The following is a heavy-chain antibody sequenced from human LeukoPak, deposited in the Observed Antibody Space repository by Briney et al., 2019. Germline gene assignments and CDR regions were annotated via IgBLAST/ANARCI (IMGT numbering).Heavy chain of an antibody. Sequence: PSETLPLTCTVSAGSISSRYWSWIRQPPGKGLEWIGYIYYSGSINYNPSLKSRVAISVDTSKNQVSLRLTSVTAADTAVYYCARGGSIVGTTPHDTFDIWGQGTVVTVS. CDR3: ARGGSIVGTTPHDTFDI. V-gene: IGHV4-59*11. D-gene: IGHD1-26*01. CDR1: AGSISSRY. CDR2: IYYSGSI. J-gene: IGHJ3*02.